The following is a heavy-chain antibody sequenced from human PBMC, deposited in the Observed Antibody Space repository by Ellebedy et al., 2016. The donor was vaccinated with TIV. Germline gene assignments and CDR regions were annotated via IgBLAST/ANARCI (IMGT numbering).Heavy chain of an antibody. CDR3: ARANTAMVRRNHMDV. J-gene: IGHJ6*02. CDR1: GFTFSSYG. Sequence: GGSLRLSCAASGFTFSSYGMHWVRQAPGKGLDWVAVIWYDGSNKYYADSVKGRFTISRDNSKNTLYLQMNSLRAEDTAVFYCARANTAMVRRNHMDVWGQGTTVTVSS. V-gene: IGHV3-33*08. D-gene: IGHD5-18*01. CDR2: IWYDGSNK.